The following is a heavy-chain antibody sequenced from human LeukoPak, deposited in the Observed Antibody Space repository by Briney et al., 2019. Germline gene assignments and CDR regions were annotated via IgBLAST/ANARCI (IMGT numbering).Heavy chain of an antibody. D-gene: IGHD5-18*01. CDR1: GSTFSSYA. CDR2: ISGSGDST. CDR3: ARSRYNFGHPFDY. J-gene: IGHJ4*02. Sequence: PGGSLRLPCAASGSTFSSYAMSWVRQAPGKGLEWVSAISGSGDSTNYADSVKGRFTISRHNSKNTLSLQMSSLGREDTAVYYCARSRYNFGHPFDYWGQGTLVTVSS. V-gene: IGHV3-23*01.